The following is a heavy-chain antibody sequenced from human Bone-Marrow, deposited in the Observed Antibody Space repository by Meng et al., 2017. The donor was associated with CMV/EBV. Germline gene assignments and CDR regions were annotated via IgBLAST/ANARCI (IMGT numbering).Heavy chain of an antibody. CDR3: AKDRLAAATIDY. J-gene: IGHJ4*02. Sequence: GESLKISCAASGFTFSSYAMHWVRQAPGKGLEWVAVISYDGSNKYYADSVKGRFTISRDNSKNTLYLQMNSLRAEDTAVYYCAKDRLAAATIDYWGQGTLVTVSS. CDR2: ISYDGSNK. D-gene: IGHD6-13*01. CDR1: GFTFSSYA. V-gene: IGHV3-30-3*01.